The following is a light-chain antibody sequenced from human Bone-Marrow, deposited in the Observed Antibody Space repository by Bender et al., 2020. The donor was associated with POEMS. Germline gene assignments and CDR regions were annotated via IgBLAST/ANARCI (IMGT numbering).Light chain of an antibody. V-gene: IGLV1-36*01. CDR1: SPNIGNHG. CDR3: SAWDDSLSGWV. Sequence: QSVVTQPPSLSEPPRQRVTISCSGSSPNIGNHGVNWYQQLPGDAPKPLLYYDDLLTPGFFYRFSASKSGTSASLALSELQSEDEALYYCSAWDDSLSGWVFGGGTKLTVL. J-gene: IGLJ3*02. CDR2: YDD.